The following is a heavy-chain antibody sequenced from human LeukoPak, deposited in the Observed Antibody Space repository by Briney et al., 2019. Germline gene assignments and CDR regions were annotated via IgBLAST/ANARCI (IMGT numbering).Heavy chain of an antibody. D-gene: IGHD1-1*01. CDR2: INQDGSQE. CDR1: GFTFNSYW. V-gene: IGHV3-7*04. Sequence: GGSLRLSCAAPGFTFNSYWMNWVRQAPGKGLQWVANINQDGSQEYYVDSVKGRFTISRDNAKNSLYLQINSLRVEDTAVYYCARDHSRNDLEYWGQGALVTVSS. J-gene: IGHJ4*02. CDR3: ARDHSRNDLEY.